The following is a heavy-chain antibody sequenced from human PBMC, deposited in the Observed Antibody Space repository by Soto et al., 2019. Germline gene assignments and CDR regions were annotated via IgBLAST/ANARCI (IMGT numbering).Heavy chain of an antibody. Sequence: ASVKVSCKATGYTFSSYHMHLVRQAPGQGLEWVGIINPSSGSTTYAQNFQGRVTMTRDTSTSTVYMELSSLRSEDTAVYCCARGSSSGYYFFDYWGQGTPVTVSS. J-gene: IGHJ4*02. V-gene: IGHV1-46*01. CDR2: INPSSGST. CDR1: GYTFSSYH. CDR3: ARGSSSGYYFFDY. D-gene: IGHD3-22*01.